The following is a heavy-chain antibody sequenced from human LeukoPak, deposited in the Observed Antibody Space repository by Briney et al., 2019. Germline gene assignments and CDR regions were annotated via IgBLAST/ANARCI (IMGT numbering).Heavy chain of an antibody. V-gene: IGHV4-59*12. D-gene: IGHD3-22*01. CDR2: INYSGST. CDR3: ARNRYYYDSSGYYY. Sequence: SETLSLTCTVSGGPISSYYWSWFRQPPGKGLEWIGYINYSGSTNYNPSLKSRVTISVDTSKNQFSLKLSSVTAADTAVYYCARNRYYYDSSGYYYWGQGTLVTVSS. J-gene: IGHJ4*02. CDR1: GGPISSYY.